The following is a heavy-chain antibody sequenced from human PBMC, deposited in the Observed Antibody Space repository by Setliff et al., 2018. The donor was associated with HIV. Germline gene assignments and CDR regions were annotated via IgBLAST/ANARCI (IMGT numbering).Heavy chain of an antibody. CDR3: ARLYGDYYSMDV. J-gene: IGHJ6*03. V-gene: IGHV4-39*01. CDR1: GGSISSSSYY. Sequence: SETLSLTCTVSGGSISSSSYYWGWIRQPPGKGLEWIGSMYYSGSTYYNPSLKSRVTISVDTSKKQFSLKLRSVTAADTAVYYCARLYGDYYSMDVWGNGTTVTVSS. CDR2: MYYSGST. D-gene: IGHD2-2*02.